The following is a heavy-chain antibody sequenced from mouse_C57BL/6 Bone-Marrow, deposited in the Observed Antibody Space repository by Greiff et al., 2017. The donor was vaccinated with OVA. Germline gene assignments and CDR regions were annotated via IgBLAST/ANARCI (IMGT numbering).Heavy chain of an antibody. CDR2: INPNNGGT. V-gene: IGHV1-26*01. CDR3: ARSSYYGRSMDY. J-gene: IGHJ4*01. D-gene: IGHD2-1*01. CDR1: GYTFTDYY. Sequence: EVQLQQSGPELVKPGASVKISCEASGYTFTDYYMNWVKQSHGKSLEWIGDINPNNGGTSYNQKFKGKATLTVDKSSSTAYMELRSLTSEDSAVYYWARSSYYGRSMDYWGQGTSVTVSS.